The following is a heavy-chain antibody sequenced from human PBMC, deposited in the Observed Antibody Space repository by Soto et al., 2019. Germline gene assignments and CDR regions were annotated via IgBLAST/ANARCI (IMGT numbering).Heavy chain of an antibody. CDR3: AGGNALDV. CDR1: GFTFSNSW. Sequence: PGGSLRLSCAVSGFTFSNSWMSWVRQTPGKGLEWVANINQDGSEKYYVDSVKGRFTISRDNAKNSLYLQMTSLRAEDTAVYYCAGGNALDVWGQGTTVTVSS. CDR2: INQDGSEK. J-gene: IGHJ6*02. V-gene: IGHV3-7*01.